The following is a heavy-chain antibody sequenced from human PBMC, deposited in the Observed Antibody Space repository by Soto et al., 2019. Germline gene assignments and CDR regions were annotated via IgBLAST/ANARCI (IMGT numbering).Heavy chain of an antibody. CDR2: IYHSGST. Sequence: QLQLQESGSGLVKPSQTLSLTCAVSGGSISSGGYSWSWIRQPPGKGLEWIGYIYHSGSTYYNPSLKSRVTLSVDRSKNQFSLKLSSVTAADTAVYYCARGPRYGSGSFSGNWFDPWGQGTLVTVSS. J-gene: IGHJ5*02. D-gene: IGHD3-10*01. CDR1: GGSISSGGYS. CDR3: ARGPRYGSGSFSGNWFDP. V-gene: IGHV4-30-2*01.